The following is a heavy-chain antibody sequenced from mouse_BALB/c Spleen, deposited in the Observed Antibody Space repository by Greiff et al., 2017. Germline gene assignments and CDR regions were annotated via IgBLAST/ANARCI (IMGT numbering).Heavy chain of an antibody. CDR3: ACGNYAYAMDY. D-gene: IGHD2-1*01. V-gene: IGHV1-54*01. J-gene: IGHJ4*01. CDR1: GYAFTNYL. CDR2: INPGSGGT. Sequence: VQLQQSGAELVRPGTSVKVSCKASGYAFTNYLIEWVKQRPGQGLEWIGVINPGSGGTNYNEKFKGKATLTADKSSSTAYMQLSSLTSDDSAVYFCACGNYAYAMDYWGQGTSVTVSS.